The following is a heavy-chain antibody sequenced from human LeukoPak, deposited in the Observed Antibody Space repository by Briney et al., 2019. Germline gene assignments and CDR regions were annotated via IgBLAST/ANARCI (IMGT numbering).Heavy chain of an antibody. V-gene: IGHV4-38-2*02. CDR2: IYYSGST. CDR3: ARVPNSSSWSDHNWFDP. Sequence: SETLSLTCTVSGYSISSGYYWGWIRQPPGKGLEWIGSIYYSGSTYYNPSLKSRVTISVDTSKNQFSLKLSSVTAADTAVYYCARVPNSSSWSDHNWFDPWGQGTLVTVSS. D-gene: IGHD6-13*01. CDR1: GYSISSGYY. J-gene: IGHJ5*02.